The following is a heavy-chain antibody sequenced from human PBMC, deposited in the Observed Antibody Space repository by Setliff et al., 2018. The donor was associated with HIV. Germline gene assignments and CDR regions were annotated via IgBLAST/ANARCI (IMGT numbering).Heavy chain of an antibody. CDR2: MYYSGST. CDR3: ARDPYGSGSYHYYYGMDV. D-gene: IGHD3-10*01. J-gene: IGHJ6*02. CDR1: GGSISSSYYY. V-gene: IGHV4-39*07. Sequence: CTVSGGSISSSYYYWGWIRQPPGKGLEWVGSMYYSGSTYYNPSLKSRVTISVDTSKNQFSLKLNSVTAADTAVYYCARDPYGSGSYHYYYGMDVWGQGTTVTSP.